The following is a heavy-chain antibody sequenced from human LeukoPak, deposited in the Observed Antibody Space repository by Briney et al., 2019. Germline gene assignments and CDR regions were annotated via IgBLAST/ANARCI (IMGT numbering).Heavy chain of an antibody. CDR2: IVVGSGNT. Sequence: APVKVSCKASGFTFTSSAMQWVRQARGQRLEWIGWIVVGSGNTNYAQKFQERVTITRDMSTSTAYMELSSLRSEDTAVYYCAATDSGGSNFDYWGQGTLVTVSS. CDR1: GFTFTSSA. CDR3: AATDSGGSNFDY. J-gene: IGHJ4*02. V-gene: IGHV1-58*02. D-gene: IGHD3-10*01.